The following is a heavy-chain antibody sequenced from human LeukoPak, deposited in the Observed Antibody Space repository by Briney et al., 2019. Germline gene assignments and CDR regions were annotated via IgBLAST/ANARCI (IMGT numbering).Heavy chain of an antibody. CDR2: IYYSGST. Sequence: PSETLSLTCTVSGGSISSSSYYWGWIRQPPGTGLEWIGSIYYSGSTYYNPSLKSRATISVDTSKNQFSLKLSSVTAADTAVYYCARSIVVVVAAIDYWGQGTLVTVSS. J-gene: IGHJ4*02. D-gene: IGHD2-15*01. CDR1: GGSISSSSYY. CDR3: ARSIVVVVAAIDY. V-gene: IGHV4-39*07.